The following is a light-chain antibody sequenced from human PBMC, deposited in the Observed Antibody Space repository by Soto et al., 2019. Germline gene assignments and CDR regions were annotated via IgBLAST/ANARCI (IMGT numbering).Light chain of an antibody. CDR2: VNSAGSH. CDR3: QTWGTGIRV. CDR1: SGHINYA. Sequence: QLVLTQSPSASAFLGAAGTLTCTLSSGHINYAIAGHQRQPEKGPRYLMKVNSAGSHRKGDGIPDRFSGSSSGAQRYLTISSLQSEDEADYYCQTWGTGIRVFGTGTKVTVL. J-gene: IGLJ1*01. V-gene: IGLV4-69*01.